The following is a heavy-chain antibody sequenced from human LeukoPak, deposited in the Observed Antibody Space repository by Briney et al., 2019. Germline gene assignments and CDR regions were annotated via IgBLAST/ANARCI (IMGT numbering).Heavy chain of an antibody. CDR2: IYGGGST. J-gene: IGHJ6*03. Sequence: PGGSLRLSCAASGFTVSCNYMSWVRQAPGKGLEWVSVIYGGGSTYYADSVRGRFTISRDNSKNTLFLQMNSLRAEDTAVYYCARGTDSYYYYMDVWGRGTTVTVSS. CDR3: ARGTDSYYYYMDV. D-gene: IGHD2-8*02. CDR1: GFTVSCNY. V-gene: IGHV3-53*01.